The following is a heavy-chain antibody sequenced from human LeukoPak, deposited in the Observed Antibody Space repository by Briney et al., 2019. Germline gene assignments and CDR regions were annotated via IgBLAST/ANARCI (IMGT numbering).Heavy chain of an antibody. J-gene: IGHJ4*02. CDR2: INLSGST. D-gene: IGHD6-13*01. Sequence: PSETLSLTCAVYGGSFSGYYWSWIRQPPGKGLEWIGEINLSGSTNYNPSLKSRVTISVDTSKNQFSLKLSSVTAADTAVYYCARGIAAAANRYYFDYWGQGTLVTVSS. CDR1: GGSFSGYY. V-gene: IGHV4-34*01. CDR3: ARGIAAAANRYYFDY.